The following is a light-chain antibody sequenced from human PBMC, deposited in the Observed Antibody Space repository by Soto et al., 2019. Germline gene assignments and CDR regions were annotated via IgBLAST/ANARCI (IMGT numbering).Light chain of an antibody. CDR2: DVS. CDR3: SSFTNSSSVVL. Sequence: QSALTQPASVSGSPGQSITISCTGTSSDVGGYDYVSWYQQHPGKAPKLIIYDVSHRPSGVSSRFSGSKSGNTASLTISGLQAEDEAEYYCSSFTNSSSVVLFGGGTKLTVL. V-gene: IGLV2-14*03. J-gene: IGLJ2*01. CDR1: SSDVGGYDY.